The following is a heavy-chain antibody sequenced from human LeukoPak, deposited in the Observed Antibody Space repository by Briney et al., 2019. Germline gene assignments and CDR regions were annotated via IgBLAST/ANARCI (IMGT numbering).Heavy chain of an antibody. V-gene: IGHV1-2*02. D-gene: IGHD3-9*01. CDR3: ARDGASEYDILTGLFDY. Sequence: ASVKVSCKASGYTFSGYYMHWVRQAPGQGLEWMGWINPKSGGTIYAQKFHGRVTMTRDTSISTAYMELSRLRSGDTAVYYCARDGASEYDILTGLFDYWGQGTLVTVSS. CDR2: INPKSGGT. CDR1: GYTFSGYY. J-gene: IGHJ4*02.